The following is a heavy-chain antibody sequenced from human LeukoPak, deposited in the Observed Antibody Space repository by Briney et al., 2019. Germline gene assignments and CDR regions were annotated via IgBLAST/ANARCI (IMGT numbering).Heavy chain of an antibody. V-gene: IGHV3-23*01. CDR1: GFTFSSYA. J-gene: IGHJ4*02. CDR2: ISGSGDST. CDR3: AKAPDTSWYYFDY. D-gene: IGHD2-2*01. Sequence: GGSQRLSCAASGFTFSSYAMTWDRQAPGKGLECVSGISGSGDSTYYADPVKGRFTISRDNPKNTLYLQMNSLRAEDTAVYYCAKAPDTSWYYFDYWGEGPVDTVSS.